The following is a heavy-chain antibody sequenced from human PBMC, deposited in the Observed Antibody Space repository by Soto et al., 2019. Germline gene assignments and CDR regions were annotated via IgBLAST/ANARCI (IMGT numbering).Heavy chain of an antibody. Sequence: ASVKVSCKASGYTFTSSGISWVRQAPGQGLEWMALINPYNGNTNYAQNLQGRVTMTTDTSTSTAYMELRSLKSDDTAVYYCATSLTGPHPPHFQHWGQGTLVTVSS. CDR2: INPYNGNT. D-gene: IGHD3-9*01. CDR1: GYTFTSSG. CDR3: ATSLTGPHPPHFQH. J-gene: IGHJ1*01. V-gene: IGHV1-18*01.